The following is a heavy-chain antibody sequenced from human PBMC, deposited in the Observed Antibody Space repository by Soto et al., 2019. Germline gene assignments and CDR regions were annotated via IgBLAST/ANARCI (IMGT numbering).Heavy chain of an antibody. CDR1: GFTFSSYE. J-gene: IGHJ3*02. D-gene: IGHD5-12*01. Sequence: PGGSLRLSCAASGFTFSSYEMDWVRQAPGKGLEWVAYISSSGTILYADSVEGRFTISRDNADNSLYLQMNSLKAEDTAVYYCTKEKSVMYSGYHAFDIWGRGTMVTVSS. CDR3: TKEKSVMYSGYHAFDI. CDR2: ISSSGTI. V-gene: IGHV3-48*03.